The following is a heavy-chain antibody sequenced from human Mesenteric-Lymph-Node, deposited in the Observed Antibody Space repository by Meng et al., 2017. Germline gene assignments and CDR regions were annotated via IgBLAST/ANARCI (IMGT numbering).Heavy chain of an antibody. CDR1: GGSIRSSTW. CDR2: IYHSGST. D-gene: IGHD6-13*01. CDR3: AAHGRGYSSSWYDP. V-gene: IGHV4-4*02. Sequence: LQELGPGLVKPSGTLSLTCAVSGGSIRSSTWWSWVRQPPGKGLEWIGEIYHSGSTNYNPSLKSRVTISVDKSKNQFSLKLSSVTAADTAVYYCAAHGRGYSSSWYDPWGQGTLVTVSS. J-gene: IGHJ5*02.